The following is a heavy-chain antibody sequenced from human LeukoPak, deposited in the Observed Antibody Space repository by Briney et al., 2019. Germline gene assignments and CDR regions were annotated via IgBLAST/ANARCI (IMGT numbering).Heavy chain of an antibody. J-gene: IGHJ4*02. CDR1: DLTFNNPW. D-gene: IGHD3-10*01. CDR2: FKGKIDGGTR. V-gene: IGHV3-15*01. CDR3: TTDPTYGSGSYYNPPEY. Sequence: PGGSLSLPFAPPDLTFNNPWLTGFPRAPGQGLDWVAVFKGKIDGGTRDYAAPVKGRFTISRDDSKNTLYLQLNSLKTEDTAVYYCTTDPTYGSGSYYNPPEYWGQGTLVTVSS.